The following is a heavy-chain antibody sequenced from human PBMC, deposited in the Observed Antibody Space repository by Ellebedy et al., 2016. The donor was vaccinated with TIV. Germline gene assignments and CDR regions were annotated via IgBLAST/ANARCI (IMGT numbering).Heavy chain of an antibody. CDR1: GDSVSSGSFY. CDR2: ISATGST. D-gene: IGHD2-8*02. V-gene: IGHV4-61*01. CDR3: ARDGTYPRYWSRNPDQYFPMDV. J-gene: IGHJ6*02. Sequence: SETLSLTXTVSGDSVSSGSFYWSWIRQAPGRGPEWIGYISATGSTKYNPSLSGRVSMSMATSKNQFTLRLSSVSAADTAVYYCARDGTYPRYWSRNPDQYFPMDVWGQGTTVIVSS.